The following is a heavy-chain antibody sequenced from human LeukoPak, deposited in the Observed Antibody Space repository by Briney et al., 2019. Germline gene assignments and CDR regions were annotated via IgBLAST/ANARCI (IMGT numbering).Heavy chain of an antibody. CDR1: GGSISSGVYC. J-gene: IGHJ6*03. V-gene: IGHV4-31*03. CDR2: ICSSGSA. Sequence: SETLSLTCTVSGGSISSGVYCWSWIRQRSGEGLQWIGYICSSGSAYYNASLKSRVSMSTDTSNNQFSLKLNSVTAADTAVYYCARGRTDYYYYMDVWGKGTTVTVSS. CDR3: ARGRTDYYYYMDV.